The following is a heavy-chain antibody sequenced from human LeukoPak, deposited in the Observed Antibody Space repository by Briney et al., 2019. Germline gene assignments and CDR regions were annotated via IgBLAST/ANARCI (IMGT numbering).Heavy chain of an antibody. CDR3: ARSMYSSSWYSPVDY. CDR2: IYYSGST. J-gene: IGHJ4*02. D-gene: IGHD6-13*01. V-gene: IGHV4-59*01. Sequence: PSETLSLTCTVSGGSISSYYWSWIRQPPGKGLEWIGYIYYSGSTNYNPSLKSRVTISVDTSKNQFSLKLSSVTAADTAVYYCARSMYSSSWYSPVDYWGQGTLVTVSS. CDR1: GGSISSYY.